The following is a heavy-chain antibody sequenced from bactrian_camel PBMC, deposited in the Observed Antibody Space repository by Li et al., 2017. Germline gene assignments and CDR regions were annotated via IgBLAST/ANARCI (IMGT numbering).Heavy chain of an antibody. J-gene: IGHJ4*01. CDR1: GDPGKC. CDR2: IDSRGIT. Sequence: HVQLVESGGGSADIGGSLTLSCAASGDPGKCVGWFRKPSGKQREGLATIDSRGITAYADSVKGRFTISRDNGANIVHLQMNSLEPEDTAMYYCAARGRPHGGGRCGFWTYDYWGQGTQVTVS. CDR3: AARGRPHGGGRCGFWTYDY. D-gene: IGHD7*01. V-gene: IGHV3S53*01.